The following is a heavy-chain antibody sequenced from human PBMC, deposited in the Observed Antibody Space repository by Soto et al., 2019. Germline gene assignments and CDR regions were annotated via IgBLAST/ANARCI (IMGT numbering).Heavy chain of an antibody. J-gene: IGHJ4*02. D-gene: IGHD2-15*01. CDR2: ISSSSSYI. Sequence: GGSLRLSCAASGFTFSSYSMNWVRQAPGKGLEWVSSISSSSSYIYYADSVKGRFTISRDNAKNSLYLQMNSLRAEDTAVYYCASRLLGYCSGGSCPPDYWGQGTLVTVSS. CDR1: GFTFSSYS. CDR3: ASRLLGYCSGGSCPPDY. V-gene: IGHV3-21*01.